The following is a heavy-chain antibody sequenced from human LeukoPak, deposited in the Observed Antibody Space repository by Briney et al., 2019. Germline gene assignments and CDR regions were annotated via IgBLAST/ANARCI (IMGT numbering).Heavy chain of an antibody. CDR2: IYYSGGT. D-gene: IGHD1-1*01. CDR1: GGSISSSSYY. CDR3: ARDNDHYGMDV. J-gene: IGHJ6*02. V-gene: IGHV4-39*07. Sequence: SETLSLTCAVSGGSISSSSYYWGWIRQPPGKGLEWIGSIYYSGGTYYNPSLKSRVTISIDTSKNLFSLKLTSVTAADKAVYYCARDNDHYGMDVWGQGTTVTVSS.